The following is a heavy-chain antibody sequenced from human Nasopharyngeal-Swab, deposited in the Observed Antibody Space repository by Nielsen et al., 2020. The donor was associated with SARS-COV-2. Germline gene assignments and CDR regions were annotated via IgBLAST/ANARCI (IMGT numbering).Heavy chain of an antibody. J-gene: IGHJ6*02. Sequence: WVRQAPGQGLEWMGWMNPNSGNTGYAQKFQGRVTMTRNTSISTAYMELRSLRSDDTAVYYCARDGYSSSSVYYYYYYGMDVWGQGTTVTVSS. CDR2: MNPNSGNT. D-gene: IGHD6-6*01. CDR3: ARDGYSSSSVYYYYYYGMDV. V-gene: IGHV1-8*01.